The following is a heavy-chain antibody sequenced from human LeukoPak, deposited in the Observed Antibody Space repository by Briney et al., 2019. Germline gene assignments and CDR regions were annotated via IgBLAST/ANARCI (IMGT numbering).Heavy chain of an antibody. D-gene: IGHD3-3*01. V-gene: IGHV4-34*01. CDR2: INHSGST. CDR1: GGSFSGYY. CDR3: ARTTTIFGERTYQKYYFDY. J-gene: IGHJ4*02. Sequence: PSETLSLTCTVYGGSFSGYYWSWIRQPPGKGLEWIGEINHSGSTNYNPSLKSRVTISVDTSKNQFSLKLSSVTAADTAVYYCARTTTIFGERTYQKYYFDYWGQGTLVTVSS.